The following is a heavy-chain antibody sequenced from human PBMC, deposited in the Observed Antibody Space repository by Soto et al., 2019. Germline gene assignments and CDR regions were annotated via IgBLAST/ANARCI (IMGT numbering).Heavy chain of an antibody. J-gene: IGHJ4*02. CDR1: GGSISSYY. Sequence: SATQSITWTVSGGSISSYYWSWIRQPPGKGLEWIGYFYYGGDTNYNPSLKSRVTISVDMSKIQVSLRLSPVTAADTAVYYCARGHCSGGNCDQQTFEYWGQGTLVTVSS. D-gene: IGHD2-15*01. CDR2: FYYGGDT. V-gene: IGHV4-59*01. CDR3: ARGHCSGGNCDQQTFEY.